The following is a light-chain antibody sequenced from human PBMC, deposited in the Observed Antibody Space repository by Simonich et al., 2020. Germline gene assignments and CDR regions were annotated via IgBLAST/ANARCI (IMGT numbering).Light chain of an antibody. CDR1: QSISSW. Sequence: DIQMTQSPSTLSASVGDRVTITCRASQSISSWLAWYQQKPGKDPKLLIYKASSLERGVPSRFSGSGSGTEFTLTISSLQPDDFATYYCQQYNSYSPYTFGQGTKLEIK. CDR3: QQYNSYSPYT. CDR2: KAS. J-gene: IGKJ2*01. V-gene: IGKV1-5*03.